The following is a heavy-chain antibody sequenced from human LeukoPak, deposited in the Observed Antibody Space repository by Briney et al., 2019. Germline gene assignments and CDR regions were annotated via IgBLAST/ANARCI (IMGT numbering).Heavy chain of an antibody. CDR1: GITFSKAW. CDR3: TTGQGYYYDSSGPIVY. D-gene: IGHD3-22*01. J-gene: IGHJ4*02. Sequence: GESLRLSCAASGITFSKAWMSWVRQAPGKGLEWVGRIKSKTDGGTTDYAAPVKGRFTISRDDSKNTLYLQMNSLKAEDAAVYYCTTGQGYYYDSSGPIVYWGQGTLVTVSS. V-gene: IGHV3-15*01. CDR2: IKSKTDGGTT.